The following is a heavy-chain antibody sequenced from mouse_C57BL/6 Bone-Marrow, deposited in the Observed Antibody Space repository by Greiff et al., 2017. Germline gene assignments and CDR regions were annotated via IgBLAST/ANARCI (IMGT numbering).Heavy chain of an antibody. CDR3: AREFRLRRDPSYYFDY. Sequence: VQLQQSDAELVKPGASVKISCKVSGYTFTDHTIHWMKQRPEQGLEWIGYIYPRDGSTKYNEKFKGKATLTAAKSSSTAYMQLNSLTSEDSAVYFCAREFRLRRDPSYYFDYWGQGTTLTVSS. D-gene: IGHD2-4*01. J-gene: IGHJ2*01. CDR2: IYPRDGST. V-gene: IGHV1-78*01. CDR1: GYTFTDHT.